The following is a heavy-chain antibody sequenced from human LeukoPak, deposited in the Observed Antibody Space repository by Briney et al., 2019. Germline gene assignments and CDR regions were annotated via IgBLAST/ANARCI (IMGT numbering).Heavy chain of an antibody. CDR1: GFTFSGYS. D-gene: IGHD1-26*01. CDR2: ISGSGGST. J-gene: IGHJ4*02. CDR3: AKRVGATTGPEDY. V-gene: IGHV3-23*01. Sequence: PGGSLRLSCAASGFTFSGYSMNWVRQAPGKGLEWVSAISGSGGSTYYADSVKGRFTISRDNSKNTLYLQMNSLRAEDTAVFYCAKRVGATTGPEDYRGQGTLVTVSS.